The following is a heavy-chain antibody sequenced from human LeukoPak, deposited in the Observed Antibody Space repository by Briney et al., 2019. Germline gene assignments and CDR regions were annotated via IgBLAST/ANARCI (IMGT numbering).Heavy chain of an antibody. V-gene: IGHV4-59*01. J-gene: IGHJ3*02. CDR1: GGTISSYY. CDR3: ARGSGPVWLGQQDDAFDI. Sequence: PSETLSLTRTVSGGTISSYYWSWIRQPPGKGLEWIGYIYYSGSTNYNPSLRSRVTISVDTSKNQFSLKLSSVTAADTAVYYCARGSGPVWLGQQDDAFDIWGQGTMVTVSS. D-gene: IGHD5-12*01. CDR2: IYYSGST.